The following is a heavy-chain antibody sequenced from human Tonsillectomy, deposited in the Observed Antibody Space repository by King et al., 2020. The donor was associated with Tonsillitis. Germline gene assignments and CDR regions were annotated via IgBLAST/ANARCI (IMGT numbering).Heavy chain of an antibody. D-gene: IGHD6-19*01. Sequence: VQLVESGGGVVQPGRSLRLSCAASGFTFSSYGMHWVRQAPGKGLEWVAVISYDGSNKYYADSVKGRFTISRDNCKNTLYLQMNSLRAEDTAVYYCAKDGRAWAGNPTAPFDYWGQGTLVTVSS. CDR2: ISYDGSNK. CDR1: GFTFSSYG. V-gene: IGHV3-30*18. J-gene: IGHJ4*02. CDR3: AKDGRAWAGNPTAPFDY.